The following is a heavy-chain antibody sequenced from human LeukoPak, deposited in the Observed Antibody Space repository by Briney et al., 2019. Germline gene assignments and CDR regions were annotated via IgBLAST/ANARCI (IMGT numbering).Heavy chain of an antibody. CDR1: GFTFDDYA. J-gene: IGHJ2*01. Sequence: PGGSLRLSCAVSGFTFDDYAMHWVRHESGKGLEWVSGISWNSGTIVYADSVKGRFTTSRDNAKNSLFLQMNSLRPEDTALYYCAKAKYYDILTGPTNHWHFDLWGRGTLVAVSS. D-gene: IGHD3-9*01. V-gene: IGHV3-9*01. CDR3: AKAKYYDILTGPTNHWHFDL. CDR2: ISWNSGTI.